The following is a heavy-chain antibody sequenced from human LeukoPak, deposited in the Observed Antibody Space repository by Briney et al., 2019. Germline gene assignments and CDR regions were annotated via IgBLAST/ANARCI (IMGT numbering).Heavy chain of an antibody. J-gene: IGHJ6*03. Sequence: GGSLRLSCAASGFTFSSYGMSWVRQAPGKGLEWVSAVSGSGGSTYYADSVKGRFTISRDNSKNTLYLQMNSLRAEDTAVYYCAKRGSGWYEDYYYYMDVWGKGTTVTISS. D-gene: IGHD6-19*01. V-gene: IGHV3-23*01. CDR2: VSGSGGST. CDR3: AKRGSGWYEDYYYYMDV. CDR1: GFTFSSYG.